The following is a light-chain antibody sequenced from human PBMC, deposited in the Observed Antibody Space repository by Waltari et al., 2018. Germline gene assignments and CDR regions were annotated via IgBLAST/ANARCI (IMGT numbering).Light chain of an antibody. CDR1: QTISTN. Sequence: EVVMTQSPATLSVSPGEAATLFCRASQTISTNLAWYQQKPGQAPRLLVYGASTRATGVPARCSGSGTGTDFTLTISSMQSEEFVVYYCLQYDNWPPWTFGQGTKVEIK. CDR3: LQYDNWPPWT. J-gene: IGKJ1*01. CDR2: GAS. V-gene: IGKV3-15*01.